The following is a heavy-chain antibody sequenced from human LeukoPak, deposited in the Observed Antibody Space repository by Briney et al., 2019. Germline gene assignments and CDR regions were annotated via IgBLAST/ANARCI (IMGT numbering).Heavy chain of an antibody. D-gene: IGHD2-2*01. CDR3: TKDRGWAVPATSFDY. V-gene: IGHV3-23*01. J-gene: IGHJ4*02. CDR2: ISGGGGST. CDR1: GFTFSSYA. Sequence: GGSLRLSCAASGFTFSSYAMSWVRQAPGKGLEWVSAISGGGGSTYYADSVKGRFTISRDNSKNTLYLQMNSLRAEDTAVYYCTKDRGWAVPATSFDYWGQGTLVTVSS.